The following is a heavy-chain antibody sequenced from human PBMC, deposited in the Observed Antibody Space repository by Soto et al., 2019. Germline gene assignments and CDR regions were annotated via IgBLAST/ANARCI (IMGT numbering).Heavy chain of an antibody. CDR1: GYSFSYYG. D-gene: IGHD3-22*01. CDR3: ARDRLRGYDSSGFYS. CDR2: IKPSDGNR. Sequence: APVKASCRASGYSFSYYGFNLVRQAPVQGIERMGWIKPSDGNRNCAHKFEDRVTMSTATSTNTVFLELRSLKSDDTAIYYCARDRLRGYDSSGFYSWGQGTRVTISS. J-gene: IGHJ4*02. V-gene: IGHV1-18*01.